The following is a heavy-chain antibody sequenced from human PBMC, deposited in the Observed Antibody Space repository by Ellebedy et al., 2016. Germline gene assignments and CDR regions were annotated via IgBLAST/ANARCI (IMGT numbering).Heavy chain of an antibody. Sequence: ASVKVSCKASGYTFTSYGISWVRQAPGLGLEWMGWISAYNGNTNYAQKLQGRVTMTTDTSTSTAYMELRSLRSDDTAVYYCARDVGYGSGSYPYYMDVWGKGTTVTVSS. CDR1: GYTFTSYG. CDR2: ISAYNGNT. J-gene: IGHJ6*03. D-gene: IGHD3-10*01. CDR3: ARDVGYGSGSYPYYMDV. V-gene: IGHV1-18*01.